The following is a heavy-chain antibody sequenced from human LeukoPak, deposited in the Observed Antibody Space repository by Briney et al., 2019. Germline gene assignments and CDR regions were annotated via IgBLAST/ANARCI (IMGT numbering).Heavy chain of an antibody. CDR1: GYSISSGYY. D-gene: IGHD2-2*01. CDR3: ARVLVPAALWGYFDY. Sequence: PSETLSLTCTVSGYSISSGYYWGWIRQPPGKGLGWIGSIYHSGSTYYNPSLKSRVTISVDTSKNQFSLKLSSVTAADTAVYYCARVLVPAALWGYFDYWGQGTLVTVSS. CDR2: IYHSGST. J-gene: IGHJ4*02. V-gene: IGHV4-38-2*02.